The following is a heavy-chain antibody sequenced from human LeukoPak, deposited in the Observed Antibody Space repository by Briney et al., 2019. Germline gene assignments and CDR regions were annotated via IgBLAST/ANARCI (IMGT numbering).Heavy chain of an antibody. CDR3: ARDAYDSSGFITWSADY. CDR2: IIPIFGTA. Sequence: ASVKVSCKASGGTFSSYAISWVRQAPGQGLEWMGGIIPIFGTANYAQKFQGRVTITADESTSTAYMELSSLRSEDTAVYYCARDAYDSSGFITWSADYWGRGTLVTVSS. V-gene: IGHV1-69*01. D-gene: IGHD3-22*01. J-gene: IGHJ4*02. CDR1: GGTFSSYA.